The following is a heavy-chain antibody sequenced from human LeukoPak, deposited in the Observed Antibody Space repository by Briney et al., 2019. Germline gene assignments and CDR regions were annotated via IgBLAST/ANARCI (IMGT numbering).Heavy chain of an antibody. CDR3: ARAIGYCSSTICYGRNWFDP. CDR2: ISYDGRNI. J-gene: IGHJ5*02. CDR1: GFTFSSYA. Sequence: GGSLRLSCAASGFTFSSYAIHWVRQAPGKGLEWVALISYDGRNIYYADSVKGRFTISRDNSKNTLYLQMNNLRTEDTAVYYCARAIGYCSSTICYGRNWFDPWGQGTLVTVSS. D-gene: IGHD2-2*01. V-gene: IGHV3-30*04.